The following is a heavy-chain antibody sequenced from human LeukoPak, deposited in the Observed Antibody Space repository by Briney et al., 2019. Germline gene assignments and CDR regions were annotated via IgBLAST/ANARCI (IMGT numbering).Heavy chain of an antibody. V-gene: IGHV4-34*01. D-gene: IGHD2-15*01. CDR3: ARAGIVVVVAATRFDY. CDR1: GGSFSGCY. Sequence: SETLSLTCAVYGGSFSGCYWSWIRQPPGKGLEWIGEINHSGSTNYNPSLKSRVTISVDTSKNQFSLKLSSVTAADTAVYYCARAGIVVVVAATRFDYWGQGTLVTVSS. J-gene: IGHJ4*02. CDR2: INHSGST.